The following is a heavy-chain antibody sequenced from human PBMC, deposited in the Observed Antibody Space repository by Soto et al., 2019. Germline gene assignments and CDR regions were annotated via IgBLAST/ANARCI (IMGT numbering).Heavy chain of an antibody. Sequence: RQKPGKGLEWMGSIYAGDSDTRYSPSFRGQVTISADKSISTVYLQWSTLKASDAAMYYCGATRGMGKYYFAYWGQGTLVTVSS. CDR3: GATRGMGKYYFAY. J-gene: IGHJ4*02. CDR2: IYAGDSDT. D-gene: IGHD1-26*01. V-gene: IGHV5-51*01.